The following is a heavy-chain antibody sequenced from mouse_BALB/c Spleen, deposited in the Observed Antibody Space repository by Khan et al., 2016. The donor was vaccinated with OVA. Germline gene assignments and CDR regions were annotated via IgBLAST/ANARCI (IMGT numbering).Heavy chain of an antibody. CDR3: AIRDYFDY. CDR1: GYTFTDYS. J-gene: IGHJ2*01. CDR2: ISTDSVNT. Sequence: QVQLQQSGPELVRPGVSVKLSCKGSGYTFTDYSMHWVKQSLAKSLEWIGVISTDSVNTNYNQKFKGKATLTVDKSSSTAYMELARMTSEDSAIYYCAIRDYFDYWGQGTTLTVSS. V-gene: IGHV1S137*01.